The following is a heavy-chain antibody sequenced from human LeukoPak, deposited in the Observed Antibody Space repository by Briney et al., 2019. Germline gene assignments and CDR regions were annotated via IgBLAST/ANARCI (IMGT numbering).Heavy chain of an antibody. D-gene: IGHD3-9*01. CDR3: ARAKGDLFNGFYFDY. CDR1: GYIFNDYY. CDR2: INPNSRTT. V-gene: IGHV1-2*04. J-gene: IGHJ4*02. Sequence: ASVKVSCRTSGYIFNDYYIHWVRQAPGQGPEWMGWINPNSRTTNFPQKFQGWITITRDTSINTAFIELTRLRSDDAAIYYCARAKGDLFNGFYFDYWGQGTLVTVSS.